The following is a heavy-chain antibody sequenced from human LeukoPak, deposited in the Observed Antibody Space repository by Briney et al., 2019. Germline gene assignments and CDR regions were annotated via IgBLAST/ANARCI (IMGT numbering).Heavy chain of an antibody. V-gene: IGHV3-30*03. Sequence: GGSLRLSCATSGFTFSSYGMHWVRQAPGVGLEWVAVISSDARDKYYADSVKGRFTISRDNAKNTLYLQMNSLRAEDTAVYYCARVSGYFDWSQYGDIWGQGTMVTVSS. CDR1: GFTFSSYG. CDR3: ARVSGYFDWSQYGDI. D-gene: IGHD3-9*01. J-gene: IGHJ3*02. CDR2: ISSDARDK.